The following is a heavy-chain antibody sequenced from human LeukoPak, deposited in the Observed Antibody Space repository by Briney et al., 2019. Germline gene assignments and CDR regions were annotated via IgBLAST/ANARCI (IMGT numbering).Heavy chain of an antibody. D-gene: IGHD3-22*01. CDR1: GGTFSNYA. CDR2: INTDTGNP. Sequence: ASVKVSCKASGGTFSNYAISWVRQAPGQGLEWMGWINTDTGNPTYAQGFIGRFVFSLDTSVTTAYLQISSPKAEDTAVYFCARGYDTTGYFSYWGQGTLVTVSS. V-gene: IGHV7-4-1*02. J-gene: IGHJ4*02. CDR3: ARGYDTTGYFSY.